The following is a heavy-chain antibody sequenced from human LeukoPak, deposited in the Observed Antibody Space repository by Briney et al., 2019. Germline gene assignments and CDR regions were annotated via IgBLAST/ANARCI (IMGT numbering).Heavy chain of an antibody. J-gene: IGHJ4*02. V-gene: IGHV1-69*01. CDR2: IIPIFGTA. Sequence: SVKVSCKASGGTFSSYAISWVRQAPGQGLEWMGGIIPIFGTANYAQKFQGRVTITADESTSTAYMELSSLRSEDAAVYYCASQYSSSWYRPFDYWGQGTLVTVSS. D-gene: IGHD6-13*01. CDR1: GGTFSSYA. CDR3: ASQYSSSWYRPFDY.